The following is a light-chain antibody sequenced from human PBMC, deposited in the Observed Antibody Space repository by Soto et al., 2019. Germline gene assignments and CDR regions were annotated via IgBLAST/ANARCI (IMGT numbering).Light chain of an antibody. CDR1: GSNIGSNT. CDR2: NNH. CDR3: STWDDSLNGPV. V-gene: IGLV1-44*01. Sequence: QPVLTQPPSASGTPGQRVTISCSGSGSNIGSNTVDWYQHLPGTAPKLLIYNNHQRPSGVPDRFSGSKSGTSASLAITGLQSEDEADYYCSTWDDSLNGPVFGGGTKLTVL. J-gene: IGLJ2*01.